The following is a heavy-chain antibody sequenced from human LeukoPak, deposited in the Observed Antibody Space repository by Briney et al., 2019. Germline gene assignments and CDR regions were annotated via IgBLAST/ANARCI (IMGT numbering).Heavy chain of an antibody. Sequence: PGGSLRLSCAASGFTFSSYWMSWVRQAPGKGLEWVANIKQDGSEKYYVDSVKGRFTISRDNAKNSLYLQMNSLRAEDTAVYYCARDRWKLTDAFDIWGQGTMVTVSS. CDR2: IKQDGSEK. D-gene: IGHD2-15*01. CDR3: ARDRWKLTDAFDI. J-gene: IGHJ3*02. CDR1: GFTFSSYW. V-gene: IGHV3-7*01.